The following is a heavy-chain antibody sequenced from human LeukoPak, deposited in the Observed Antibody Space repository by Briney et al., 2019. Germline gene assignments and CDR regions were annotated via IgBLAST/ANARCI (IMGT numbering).Heavy chain of an antibody. D-gene: IGHD3-3*01. V-gene: IGHV1-8*01. CDR2: VNPNSGDT. Sequence: ASVKVSCKASGYTFTSYDINWVRQATGQGLEWLGWVNPNSGDTGYAQKFQGRVTMTRDTSISTAYLELSSLRSEDTAVYYCARLGLEWFHFYYMDVWGKGTTVTVSS. CDR1: GYTFTSYD. CDR3: ARLGLEWFHFYYMDV. J-gene: IGHJ6*03.